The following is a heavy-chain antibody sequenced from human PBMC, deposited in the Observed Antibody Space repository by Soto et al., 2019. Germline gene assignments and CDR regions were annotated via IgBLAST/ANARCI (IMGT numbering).Heavy chain of an antibody. Sequence: LKISCKGAGCSFTSYWISWVRQMPGKGLEWMGRIDPSDSYTNYSPSFQGHVTISADKSISTAYLQWSSLKASDTAMYYCARQGIEYATLTYYYYYGMDVWGQGTTVTVSS. V-gene: IGHV5-10-1*01. CDR1: GCSFTSYW. CDR2: IDPSDSYT. CDR3: ARQGIEYATLTYYYYYGMDV. J-gene: IGHJ6*02. D-gene: IGHD2-8*01.